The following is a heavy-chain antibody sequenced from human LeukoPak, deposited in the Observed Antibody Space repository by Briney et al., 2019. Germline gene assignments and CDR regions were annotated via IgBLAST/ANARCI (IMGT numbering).Heavy chain of an antibody. CDR3: AKASKMDTILPPFDY. CDR2: ISSNGGST. CDR1: RFIFSDYS. D-gene: IGHD5-24*01. J-gene: IGHJ4*02. Sequence: GGSLRLSCAASRFIFSDYSMNWVRQAPGKGLEWVSSISSNGGSTYYADSVKGRFTISRDNSKNTLYLQMNSLRAEDTAVYYCAKASKMDTILPPFDYWGQGTLVTVSS. V-gene: IGHV3-23*01.